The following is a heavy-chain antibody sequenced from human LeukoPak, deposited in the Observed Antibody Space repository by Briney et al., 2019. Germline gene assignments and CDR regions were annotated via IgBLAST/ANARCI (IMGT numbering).Heavy chain of an antibody. D-gene: IGHD6-13*01. V-gene: IGHV3-30*02. CDR3: AKDPIAAADY. J-gene: IGHJ4*02. CDR2: IRYDGSNK. Sequence: GGSLRLSCAASGFTFSSYGMHWVRQAPGKGLEWVAFIRYDGSNKYYADSVKGRFTISRDNPKNTLYLQMNSLRAEDTAVYYCAKDPIAAADYWGQGTLVTVSS. CDR1: GFTFSSYG.